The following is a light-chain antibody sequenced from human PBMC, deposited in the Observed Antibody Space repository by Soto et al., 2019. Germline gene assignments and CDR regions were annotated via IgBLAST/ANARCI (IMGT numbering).Light chain of an antibody. CDR2: DAS. Sequence: VMRQSPGTLSVSPGKRVTLSCRASQTVGSDLAWYQQKPGQAPRLLIYDASNRATGIPARFSGSGSGTDFTLTISRLEPEDFAMYYCLQYDRSPRTFGQGTKVDI. V-gene: IGKV3-20*01. J-gene: IGKJ1*01. CDR3: LQYDRSPRT. CDR1: QTVGSD.